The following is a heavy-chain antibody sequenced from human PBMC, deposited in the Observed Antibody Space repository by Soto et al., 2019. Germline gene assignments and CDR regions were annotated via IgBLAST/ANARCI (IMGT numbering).Heavy chain of an antibody. CDR3: ASGGDASGHHAFDV. CDR1: GGISTSHS. J-gene: IGHJ3*01. V-gene: IGHV1-69*06. D-gene: IGHD6-19*01. Sequence: GASVKVSCKASGGISTSHSISWIRQAPGQGLQWMGGIIPLFGRGNHAQQFQDRLTITADKSTSTVYMELSSLRLTDTAMYYCASGGDASGHHAFDVWGLGTMVTVSS. CDR2: IIPLFGRG.